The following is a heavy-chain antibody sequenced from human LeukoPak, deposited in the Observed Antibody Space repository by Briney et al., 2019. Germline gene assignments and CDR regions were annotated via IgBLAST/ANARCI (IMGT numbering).Heavy chain of an antibody. J-gene: IGHJ4*02. CDR3: AKDVRIAVTWFDY. D-gene: IGHD6-19*01. CDR1: GFTFGDYA. V-gene: IGHV3-30*04. CDR2: ISYDGSSK. Sequence: GGSLRLSCTASGFTFGDYAMSWVRQAPGKGLEWVAVISYDGSSKYYADSVKGRFTISRDNSKNTLYLQMNSLRAEDTAVYYCAKDVRIAVTWFDYWGQGTLVTVSS.